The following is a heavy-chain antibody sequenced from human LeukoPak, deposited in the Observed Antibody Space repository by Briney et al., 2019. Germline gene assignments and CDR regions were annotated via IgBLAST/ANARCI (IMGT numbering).Heavy chain of an antibody. D-gene: IGHD3-3*01. CDR2: ISSSSSYI. Sequence: GGSLRLSCAASGFTFSSYSMNWVRQAPGKGLEWVSSISSSSSYIYYADSVEGRFTISRDNAKNSLYLQMNSLRAEDTAVYYCARDMEFWSGSDYWGQGTLVTVSS. J-gene: IGHJ4*02. CDR3: ARDMEFWSGSDY. V-gene: IGHV3-21*01. CDR1: GFTFSSYS.